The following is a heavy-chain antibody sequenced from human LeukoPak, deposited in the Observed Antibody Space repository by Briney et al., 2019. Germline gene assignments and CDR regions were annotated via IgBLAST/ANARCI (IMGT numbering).Heavy chain of an antibody. D-gene: IGHD1-26*01. J-gene: IGHJ3*02. CDR1: GFTVSSNY. CDR2: IYSGDTT. CDR3: ARERGSWAFDI. V-gene: IGHV3-66*02. Sequence: GGSLRLSCAASGFTVSSNYMSWVRQAPGKGLEWVSVIYSGDTTYHADSVKGRFTISRDNSKNTLYLQMNSLRAEDTAVYYCARERGSWAFDIWAQGTMVTVSS.